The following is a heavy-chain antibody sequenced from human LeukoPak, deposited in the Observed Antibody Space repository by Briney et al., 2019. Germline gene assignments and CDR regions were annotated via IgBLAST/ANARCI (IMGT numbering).Heavy chain of an antibody. CDR3: ARGHFGVVAHFDY. CDR2: IYYSGST. CDR1: GGSISSYY. J-gene: IGHJ4*02. D-gene: IGHD3-3*01. V-gene: IGHV4-59*01. Sequence: SSETLSLTCTVSGGSISSYYWSWIRQPPGKGLEWIGYIYYSGSTNHNPSLKSRVTISVDTSKNQFSLKLSSVTAADTAVYYCARGHFGVVAHFDYWGQGTLVTVSS.